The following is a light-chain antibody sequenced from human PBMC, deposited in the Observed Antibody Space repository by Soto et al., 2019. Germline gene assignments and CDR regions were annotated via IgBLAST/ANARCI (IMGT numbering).Light chain of an antibody. J-gene: IGKJ2*01. CDR2: DAP. V-gene: IGKV3-11*01. CDR1: QSVSSY. Sequence: EIVLTQSPATLSLSPGERATLSCRASQSVSSYLAWYQQKPGQAPRLLIYDAPNRATGIPARFSGSGSGTDDTHTISRLGPEDFAVYYCQQSSNWPPYTIGQGTK. CDR3: QQSSNWPPYT.